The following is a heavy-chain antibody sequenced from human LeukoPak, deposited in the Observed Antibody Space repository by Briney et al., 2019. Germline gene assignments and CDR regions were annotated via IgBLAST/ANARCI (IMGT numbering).Heavy chain of an antibody. CDR1: GYTFTSYG. CDR3: AREWNYESNGYFYYY. Sequence: GASVKVSCKASGYTFTSYGISWVRQAPGQGPEWMGWVSAYSGNTIYAQKLQGRVTMTTDTSTSTAYLELSRLRFEDTAVYYCAREWNYESNGYFYYYWGQGTLVTVSS. J-gene: IGHJ4*02. CDR2: VSAYSGNT. D-gene: IGHD3-22*01. V-gene: IGHV1-18*01.